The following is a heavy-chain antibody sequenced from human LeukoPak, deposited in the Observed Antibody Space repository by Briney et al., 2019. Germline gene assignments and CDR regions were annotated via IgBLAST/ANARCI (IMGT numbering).Heavy chain of an antibody. J-gene: IGHJ4*02. D-gene: IGHD3-22*01. CDR2: ISAYNGNT. Sequence: ASVKVSCKASGYTFTSYGISWVRQAPGQGLEWMGWISAYNGNTDYAQKLQGRVTMTTDTSTSTAYMELRSLRSDDTAVYYCARQYYDSSGPYYFDYWGQGTLVTVSS. CDR1: GYTFTSYG. CDR3: ARQYYDSSGPYYFDY. V-gene: IGHV1-18*01.